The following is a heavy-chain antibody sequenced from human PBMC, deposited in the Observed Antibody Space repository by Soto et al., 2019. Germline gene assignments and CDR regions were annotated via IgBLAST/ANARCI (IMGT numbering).Heavy chain of an antibody. Sequence: GGSLRLSCAASGFTFSSYGMHWVRQAPGKGLEWVAVIWYDGSNKYYADSVKGRFTISRDNSKNTLYLQMNSLRAEDTAVYYCARTLEKGLYYYYYYMDVWGKGTTVTVSS. J-gene: IGHJ6*03. D-gene: IGHD2-15*01. CDR3: ARTLEKGLYYYYYYMDV. CDR1: GFTFSSYG. CDR2: IWYDGSNK. V-gene: IGHV3-33*01.